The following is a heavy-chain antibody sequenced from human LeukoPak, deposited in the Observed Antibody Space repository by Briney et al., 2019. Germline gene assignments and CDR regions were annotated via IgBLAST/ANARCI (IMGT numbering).Heavy chain of an antibody. Sequence: GGSLRLSCAASGFTFSTYGMHWVRQAPGKGLEWVAFIRYDGSNTYYADSVKGRFTISRDSSKNTLYLQMNSLGAEDTALYYCAKDLGWQLWLPGYFDYWGQGTLVTVSS. J-gene: IGHJ4*02. CDR2: IRYDGSNT. D-gene: IGHD5-18*01. V-gene: IGHV3-30*02. CDR3: AKDLGWQLWLPGYFDY. CDR1: GFTFSTYG.